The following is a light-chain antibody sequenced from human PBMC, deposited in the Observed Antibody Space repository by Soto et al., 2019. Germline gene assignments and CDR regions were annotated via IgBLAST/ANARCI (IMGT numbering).Light chain of an antibody. J-gene: IGKJ2*01. Sequence: EIVLMQSPGTLSLSPGERATVSCRASQSVSSSHLAWYQQKSGQAPRLLIYGASSRATGIPDRFSGSGSGTDFTLTISRLEPEDFAVYYCQLYGSSPLYIFGQGTNLEIK. CDR3: QLYGSSPLYI. V-gene: IGKV3-20*01. CDR1: QSVSSSH. CDR2: GAS.